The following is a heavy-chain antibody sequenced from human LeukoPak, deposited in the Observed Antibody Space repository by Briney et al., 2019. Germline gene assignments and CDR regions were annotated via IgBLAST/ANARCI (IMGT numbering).Heavy chain of an antibody. CDR1: GFTVVNIG. D-gene: IGHD3-3*01. Sequence: LRLALSTAGFTVVNIGVRSASPARRGWRGLGALILVEGTSKFYAYSVKARLNISRDNPQNTVSLQLNNLRIEDTALYYCAKTSLSDPSGHYYYMDVWGKGTTVNVSS. CDR3: AKTSLSDPSGHYYYMDV. J-gene: IGHJ6*03. V-gene: IGHV3-30*02. CDR2: LILVEGT.